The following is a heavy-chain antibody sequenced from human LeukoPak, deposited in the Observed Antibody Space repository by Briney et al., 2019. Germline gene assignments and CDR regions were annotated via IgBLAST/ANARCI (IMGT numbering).Heavy chain of an antibody. CDR1: GYTFTSYA. CDR3: ARDTHNAFDI. J-gene: IGHJ3*02. Sequence: ASVKVSCKASGYTFTSYAMNWVRQAPGQGLEWMGWINPNSGGINYAQKFQGRVTMTRDTSISTAYMELSRLRSDDTAIYYCARDTHNAFDIWGQGTMVTVSS. CDR2: INPNSGGI. V-gene: IGHV1-2*02.